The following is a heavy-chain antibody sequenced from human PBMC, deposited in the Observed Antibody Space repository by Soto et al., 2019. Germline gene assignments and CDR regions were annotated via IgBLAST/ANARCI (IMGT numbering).Heavy chain of an antibody. CDR3: AKSVPPEDYGDYENWFDP. CDR1: GFTFSSYW. CDR2: INSDGSST. Sequence: GGSLRLSCAASGFTFSSYWMHWVRQAPGKGLVWVSRINSDGSSTSYADSVKGRFTISRDNAKNTLYLQMNSLRAEDTAVYYCAKSVPPEDYGDYENWFDPWGQGTLVTVSS. V-gene: IGHV3-74*01. D-gene: IGHD4-17*01. J-gene: IGHJ5*02.